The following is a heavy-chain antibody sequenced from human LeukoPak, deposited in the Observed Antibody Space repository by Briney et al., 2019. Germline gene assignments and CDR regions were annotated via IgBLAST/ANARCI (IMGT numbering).Heavy chain of an antibody. Sequence: SETLSLTCTVSGGSISSSSYYWGWIRQPPGKGLEWIGSIYYSGSTYYNPSLKSRVTISVDTSKNQFSLKLSSVTAADTAVYYCARKSIAVAGTRFYYYMDVWGKGTTVTVSS. J-gene: IGHJ6*03. V-gene: IGHV4-39*07. CDR1: GGSISSSSYY. CDR2: IYYSGST. CDR3: ARKSIAVAGTRFYYYMDV. D-gene: IGHD6-19*01.